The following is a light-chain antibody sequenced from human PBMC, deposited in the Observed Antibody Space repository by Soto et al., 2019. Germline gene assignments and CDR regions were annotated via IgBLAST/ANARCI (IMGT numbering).Light chain of an antibody. J-gene: IGKJ4*01. CDR2: WAS. V-gene: IGKV4-1*01. Sequence: DIVMTQSPDSLAVSLGERATINGKSSQSVLYSSKNKNYLAWYQQKPGQPPKLLVYWASTRESGVPDRFSGSGSGTDFTLTISSLQAEDVALSYCQQYYTTPLTFGGGTQVDIK. CDR1: QSVLYSSKNKNY. CDR3: QQYYTTPLT.